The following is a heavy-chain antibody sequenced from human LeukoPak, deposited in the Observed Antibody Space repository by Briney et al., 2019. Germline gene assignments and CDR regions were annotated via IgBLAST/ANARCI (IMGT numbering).Heavy chain of an antibody. CDR3: TRETVVPPTASLGY. Sequence: GGSLRLSCATSGFTFSSYWVHWVRQAPGKGLAWVSRSNSDGSTINYADSVKGRFTISRDNAKNTLYLQMDDLRVEDTAVYYCTRETVVPPTASLGYWGPGILVTVSS. CDR2: SNSDGSTI. CDR1: GFTFSSYW. J-gene: IGHJ4*02. V-gene: IGHV3-74*01. D-gene: IGHD2-2*01.